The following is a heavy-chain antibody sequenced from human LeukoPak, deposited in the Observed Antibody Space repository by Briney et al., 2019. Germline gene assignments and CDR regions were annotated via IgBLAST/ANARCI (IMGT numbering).Heavy chain of an antibody. J-gene: IGHJ4*02. Sequence: GGSPRLSCAASGFTFSSYAMSWVRQAPGKGLEWVSAISGSGGSTYYADSVKGRFTISRDDSKNTLYLQMNSLRAEDTAVYYCAKGPYYYGSGSYDYFDYWGQGTLVTVSS. CDR1: GFTFSSYA. CDR2: ISGSGGST. CDR3: AKGPYYYGSGSYDYFDY. D-gene: IGHD3-10*01. V-gene: IGHV3-23*01.